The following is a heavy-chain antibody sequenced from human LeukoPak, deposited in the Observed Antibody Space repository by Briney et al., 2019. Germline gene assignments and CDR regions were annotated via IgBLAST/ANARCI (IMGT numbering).Heavy chain of an antibody. CDR3: VRVKGVGAMIEGTVDY. V-gene: IGHV1-2*02. D-gene: IGHD1-26*01. CDR1: GYTFTGYF. Sequence: ASVKVSCKASGYTFTGYFMHWVRQAPGQGLEWMGWINPNSGGKNYAQRFQGRVTMTRDTSITTAYMELSRLRADDTAVYYCVRVKGVGAMIEGTVDYWGQGTLVTVSS. CDR2: INPNSGGK. J-gene: IGHJ4*02.